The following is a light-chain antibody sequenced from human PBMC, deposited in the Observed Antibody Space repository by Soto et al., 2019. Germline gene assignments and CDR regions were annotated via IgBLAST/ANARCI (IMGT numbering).Light chain of an antibody. J-gene: IGKJ2*01. CDR2: GAF. V-gene: IGKV1-39*01. Sequence: DIQMTQSPSSLSASVGDRDTITCRASQRIANILNWYQQRPGKAPKLLICGAFTLQSAVPLRFSGGGSGTDFTLTICTLQPEDFATCYCQQTYTTPPSFGQGTTLEIK. CDR3: QQTYTTPPS. CDR1: QRIANI.